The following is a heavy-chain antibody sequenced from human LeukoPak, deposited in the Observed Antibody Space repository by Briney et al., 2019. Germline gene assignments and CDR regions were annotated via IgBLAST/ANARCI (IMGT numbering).Heavy chain of an antibody. CDR3: AREGSSWYTHWFDP. CDR1: GGSISSYY. J-gene: IGHJ5*02. CDR2: IYYSGST. Sequence: SETLSLTCTVSGGSISSYYWSWIRQPPGKGLEWIGYIYYSGSTNYNPSLKSRVTISVDTSKNQFSLKLSSVTAADTAVYYCAREGSSWYTHWFDPWGQGTLVTVSS. V-gene: IGHV4-59*01. D-gene: IGHD6-13*01.